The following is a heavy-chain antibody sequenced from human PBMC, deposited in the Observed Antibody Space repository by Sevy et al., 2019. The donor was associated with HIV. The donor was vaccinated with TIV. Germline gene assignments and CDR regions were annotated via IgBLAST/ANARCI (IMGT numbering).Heavy chain of an antibody. CDR3: TAGGVVTGFYYYYGMDV. Sequence: GESLKISCAASGFTFNNAWMSWVRQAPGKGLEWVGRIKSKTDGGTTDYAASVKGRFTISRDDSKNTLYLQMNSLKSEDTAVYYCTAGGVVTGFYYYYGMDVWGQGTTVTVSS. CDR1: GFTFNNAW. V-gene: IGHV3-15*01. D-gene: IGHD3-3*01. CDR2: IKSKTDGGTT. J-gene: IGHJ6*02.